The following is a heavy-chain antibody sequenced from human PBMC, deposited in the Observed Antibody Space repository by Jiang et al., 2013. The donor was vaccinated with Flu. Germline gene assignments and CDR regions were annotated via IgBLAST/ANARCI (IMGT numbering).Heavy chain of an antibody. Sequence: QLLESGGGLVPPGRSLRLSCTTSGFTFGDYALSWIRQAPGKGLEWVGFIRSTAYDGTTEYAASVKGRFIISRDDSKSIAYLQMNSLKTEDTVVYYCTRSHYYDTSGQGFWGQGTLVTVSS. V-gene: IGHV3-49*03. D-gene: IGHD3-22*01. CDR2: IRSTAYDGTT. CDR1: GFTFGDYA. CDR3: TRSHYYDTSGQGF. J-gene: IGHJ4*02.